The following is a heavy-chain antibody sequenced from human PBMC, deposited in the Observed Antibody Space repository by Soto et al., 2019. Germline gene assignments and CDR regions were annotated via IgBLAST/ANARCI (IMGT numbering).Heavy chain of an antibody. CDR3: AKEPATTYYYGMDV. D-gene: IGHD4-17*01. V-gene: IGHV1-18*01. CDR2: ISAYNGNT. CDR1: GYTFTSYG. J-gene: IGHJ6*02. Sequence: GASVKVSCKASGYTFTSYGISWVRQAPGQGLEWMGWISAYNGNTNYAQKHQGRVTMTTDTSTSTAYMELRSLRSDDTAVYYCAKEPATTYYYGMDVWGQGTTVTVSS.